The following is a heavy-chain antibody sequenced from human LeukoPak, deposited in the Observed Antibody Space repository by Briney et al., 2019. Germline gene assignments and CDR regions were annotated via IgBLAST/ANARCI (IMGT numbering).Heavy chain of an antibody. CDR2: ISGSGGST. CDR3: AKDLSSIAAAGTPLDY. J-gene: IGHJ4*02. V-gene: IGHV3-23*01. Sequence: GGSLGLSCAASGFTFSSYAMSWVRQAPGKGLEWVSAISGSGGSTYYADSVKGRFTISRDNSKNTLYLQMNSLRAEDTAVYYCAKDLSSIAAAGTPLDYWGQGTLVTVSS. D-gene: IGHD6-13*01. CDR1: GFTFSSYA.